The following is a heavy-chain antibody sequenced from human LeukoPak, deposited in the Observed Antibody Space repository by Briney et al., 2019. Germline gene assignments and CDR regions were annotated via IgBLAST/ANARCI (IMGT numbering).Heavy chain of an antibody. CDR3: AKDAMRGSGYLDY. J-gene: IGHJ4*02. D-gene: IGHD2-15*01. Sequence: GGSLRLSCAASGFTFSSYEMNWVRLAPGKGLEWVSYISSSGSTIYYADSVNGRFTISRDNGKNSLYLQMNRLGTEDTALYYCAKDAMRGSGYLDYWGQGTLVTVSS. CDR1: GFTFSSYE. CDR2: ISSSGSTI. V-gene: IGHV3-48*03.